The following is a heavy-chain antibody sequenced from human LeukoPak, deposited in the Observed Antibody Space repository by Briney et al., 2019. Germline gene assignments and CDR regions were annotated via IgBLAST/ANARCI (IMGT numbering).Heavy chain of an antibody. Sequence: PGGSLRLSCAASGFTFSSYDMHWVRQAPGKGLEWVAFIRYDGSNKYYADSVKGRFTISRDNSKNTLYLQMNSLRAEDTAVYYCAKDHRFGELFGFDYWGQGTLVTVSS. D-gene: IGHD3-10*01. CDR2: IRYDGSNK. V-gene: IGHV3-30*02. J-gene: IGHJ4*02. CDR3: AKDHRFGELFGFDY. CDR1: GFTFSSYD.